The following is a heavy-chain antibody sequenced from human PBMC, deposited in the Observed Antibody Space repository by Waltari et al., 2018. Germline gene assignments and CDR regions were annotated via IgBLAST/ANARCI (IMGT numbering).Heavy chain of an antibody. Sequence: QVQLVESGGGVVQPGRSLRLSCAASGFTFSSYGMHWVRQAPGKGLEWVAVIWYDGSNKYYADSVKGRFTISRDNSKNALYLQMNSLRAEDTAMYYCAKGGVVVPPDYWGQGTLVTVSS. CDR3: AKGGVVVPPDY. V-gene: IGHV3-30*18. J-gene: IGHJ4*02. D-gene: IGHD2-2*01. CDR2: IWYDGSNK. CDR1: GFTFSSYG.